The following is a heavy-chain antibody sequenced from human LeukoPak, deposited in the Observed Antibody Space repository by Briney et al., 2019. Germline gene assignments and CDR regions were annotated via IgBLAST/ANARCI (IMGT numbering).Heavy chain of an antibody. Sequence: ASVKVSCKASGYTFTGYYMHWVRQAPGQGLEWMGWINPNSGGTNYAQKFQGRVTMTRDTSISTAYMELSRLRSDDTAVYYCARDQGKWIQLWSFDYWGQGTLVTVSS. CDR1: GYTFTGYY. CDR2: INPNSGGT. J-gene: IGHJ4*02. D-gene: IGHD5-18*01. CDR3: ARDQGKWIQLWSFDY. V-gene: IGHV1-2*02.